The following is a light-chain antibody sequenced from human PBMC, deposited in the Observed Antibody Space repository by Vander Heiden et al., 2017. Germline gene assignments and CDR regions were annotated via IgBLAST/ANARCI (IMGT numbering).Light chain of an antibody. J-gene: IGLJ1*01. CDR2: EVN. CDR3: NSYTTSNTYV. CDR1: SSDVGSSNR. V-gene: IGLV2-18*02. Sequence: QSALTQPPSVYGSPGQSFTISGTGTSSDVGSSNRVSWYQQPPGTAPKVIIYEVNNRPSGVPDRFSGSQSGNTASLTISGLQAEDEADYYYCNSYTTSNTYVFGTGTKVTVL.